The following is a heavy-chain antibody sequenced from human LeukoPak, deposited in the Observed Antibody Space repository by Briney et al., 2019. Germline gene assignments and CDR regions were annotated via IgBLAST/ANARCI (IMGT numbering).Heavy chain of an antibody. V-gene: IGHV3-48*01. D-gene: IGHD4-17*01. J-gene: IGHJ5*02. CDR1: GFTFSSYS. CDR2: ISSSSSTI. Sequence: TGGSLRLSCAASGFTFSSYSMNWVRQAPGKGLEWVSYISSSSSTIYYADSVKGRFTISRDNAKNSLYLQMNSLRAEDTAVYYCERHYGGLDLWGQGTMVTVSS. CDR3: ERHYGGLDL.